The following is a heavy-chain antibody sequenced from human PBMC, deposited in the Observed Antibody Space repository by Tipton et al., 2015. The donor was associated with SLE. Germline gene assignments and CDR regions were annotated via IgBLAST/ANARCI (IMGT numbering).Heavy chain of an antibody. Sequence: TLSLTCAVYGGSFSGYYWSWIRQPPGKGLEWIGEINHSGSTNYNPSLKSRVTISVDTSKNQFSLKLSSVTAADTAVYYCARGELGIRTFDYWGQGTPVTVSS. CDR1: GGSFSGYY. V-gene: IGHV4-34*01. CDR3: ARGELGIRTFDY. J-gene: IGHJ4*02. CDR2: INHSGST. D-gene: IGHD7-27*01.